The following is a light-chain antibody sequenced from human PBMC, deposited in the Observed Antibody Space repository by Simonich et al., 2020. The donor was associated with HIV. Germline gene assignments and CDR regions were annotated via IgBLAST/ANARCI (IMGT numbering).Light chain of an antibody. CDR1: SNDVGGYNY. CDR3: CSYAVGVI. CDR2: EGT. V-gene: IGLV2-23*01. J-gene: IGLJ2*01. Sequence: QSALTQPASVSGSPGQSIAISCTGTSNDVGGYNYVSWYQKHPGKDPKLMIIEGTKRPSGVSNRFSGPKSGNTASLTISGLQAEDEADYYCCSYAVGVIFGGGTKLTVL.